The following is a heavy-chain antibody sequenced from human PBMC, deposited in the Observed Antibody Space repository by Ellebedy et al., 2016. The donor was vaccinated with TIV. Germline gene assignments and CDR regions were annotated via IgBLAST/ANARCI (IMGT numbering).Heavy chain of an antibody. V-gene: IGHV4-59*12. J-gene: IGHJ4*02. CDR1: GGSISSYY. Sequence: MPSETLSLTCTVSGGSISSYYWSWIRQPPGKGLEWIGYIYYSGSTNYNPSLKSRVTISVDTSKNQFSLKLSSVTAADTAVYYCAGMRGGSTLDNWGQGTLVTVSS. CDR3: AGMRGGSTLDN. D-gene: IGHD5/OR15-5a*01. CDR2: IYYSGST.